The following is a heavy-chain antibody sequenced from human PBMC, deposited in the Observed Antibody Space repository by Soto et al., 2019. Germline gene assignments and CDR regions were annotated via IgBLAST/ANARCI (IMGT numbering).Heavy chain of an antibody. V-gene: IGHV3-30*10. Sequence: QVQLVQSGAEVKKPGSSVKVSCKASGGTFSSYAISWVRQAPGQGLEWMAFISDDGSKNYYIDSVKGRFIISRDNSKNTLYLKMNRLRSEDTAVYYCAKDNMGVVAVDQHNNMDVWGQGTTVSVSS. J-gene: IGHJ6*02. D-gene: IGHD3-22*01. CDR3: AKDNMGVVAVDQHNNMDV. CDR1: GGTFSSYA. CDR2: ISDDGSKN.